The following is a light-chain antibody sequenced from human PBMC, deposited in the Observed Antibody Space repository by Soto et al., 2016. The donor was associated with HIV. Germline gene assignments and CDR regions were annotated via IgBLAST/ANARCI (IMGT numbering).Light chain of an antibody. CDR2: KAS. J-gene: IGKJ1*01. CDR1: QSISSW. CDR3: QQYQTEEGT. Sequence: DIQMTQSPSTLSASVGDRVTITCRASQSISSWVAWYQQKPGKAPNLLIYKASNLENGVPSRFSGGGSGTEFTLTISSLQPDDFATYYCQQYQTEEGTFGQGTTVE. V-gene: IGKV1-5*03.